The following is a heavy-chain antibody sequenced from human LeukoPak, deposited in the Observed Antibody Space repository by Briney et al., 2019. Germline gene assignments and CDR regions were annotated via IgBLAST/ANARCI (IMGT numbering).Heavy chain of an antibody. CDR1: GFTFDDYA. Sequence: QPGGSLRLSCAASGFTFDDYAMHWVRQTPGKGLECVSLISEDGGDTWYADPVKGRFTISRDNSKNSLYLQMNSLRAEDTAFYYCAKDKTRGPGDYWGQGTLVTVSS. V-gene: IGHV3-43*02. D-gene: IGHD1-14*01. J-gene: IGHJ4*02. CDR2: ISEDGGDT. CDR3: AKDKTRGPGDY.